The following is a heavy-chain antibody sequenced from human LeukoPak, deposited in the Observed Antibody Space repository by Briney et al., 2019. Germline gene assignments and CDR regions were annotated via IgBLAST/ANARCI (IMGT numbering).Heavy chain of an antibody. Sequence: SETLSLTCTVSGGSISSYYWSWIRPPPGKGLEWIGYIYYSGSTNYNPSLKSRVTISVDTSKNQFSLKLSSVTAADTAVYYCARTDSSGYYLGAFDIWGQGTMVTVSS. CDR2: IYYSGST. J-gene: IGHJ3*02. CDR3: ARTDSSGYYLGAFDI. CDR1: GGSISSYY. V-gene: IGHV4-59*01. D-gene: IGHD3-22*01.